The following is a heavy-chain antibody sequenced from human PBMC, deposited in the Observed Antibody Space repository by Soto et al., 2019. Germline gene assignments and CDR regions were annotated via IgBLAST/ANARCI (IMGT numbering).Heavy chain of an antibody. Sequence: QVHLVQSGAEVKMPGSSVKVSCKVSGGPFSSYTISWVRQAPGQGLEWMGEIIPLFGRTNYVQNFQGRVTISADESTNTAYMQLSSLRSEDTAVYYCVRDSIAAAGFDSWGQGTLVIVS. CDR2: IIPLFGRT. V-gene: IGHV1-69*12. J-gene: IGHJ4*02. CDR3: VRDSIAAAGFDS. D-gene: IGHD6-13*01. CDR1: GGPFSSYT.